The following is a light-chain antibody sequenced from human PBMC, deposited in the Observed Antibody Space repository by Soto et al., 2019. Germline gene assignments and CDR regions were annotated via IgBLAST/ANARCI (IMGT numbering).Light chain of an antibody. V-gene: IGLV2-14*03. Sequence: QSALTQPASVSGSPGQSITISCTGTSSDVGGYNYVSWYQQHPDKAPKLMIYDVSRRPSGVSDRFSGSKSGSTASLTISGLQAEDEADYYCSSYSSTTHVVFGGGTQLTVL. J-gene: IGLJ2*01. CDR1: SSDVGGYNY. CDR3: SSYSSTTHVV. CDR2: DVS.